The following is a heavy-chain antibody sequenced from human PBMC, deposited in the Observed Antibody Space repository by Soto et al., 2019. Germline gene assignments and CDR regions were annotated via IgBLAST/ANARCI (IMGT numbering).Heavy chain of an antibody. CDR3: ARHVFYGSGTYYLFDS. V-gene: IGHV4-39*01. J-gene: IGHJ4*02. CDR1: GGSISNSGYY. CDR2: MYFIGRST. Sequence: QLQLQESGPGLVKPSETLSLTCTVSGGSISNSGYYWGWIRQPPGKGLEWIGSMYFIGRSTYANPSPKMRVTISVDTSKNQFSLRLSHVTAADTAVYYCARHVFYGSGTYYLFDSWGQGILATVSS. D-gene: IGHD3-10*01.